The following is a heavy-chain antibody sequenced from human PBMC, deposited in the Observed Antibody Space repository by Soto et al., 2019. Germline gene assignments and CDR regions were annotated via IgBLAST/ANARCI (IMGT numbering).Heavy chain of an antibody. D-gene: IGHD1-26*01. V-gene: IGHV4-61*08. CDR3: ARYSGRYSYNWFDP. CDR1: GGSFSSGDYY. Sequence: SETLSLTCTVSGGSFSSGDYYWSWIRQPPGKGLEWIGYIYYSGTTNYNPSLKSRVTISVDTSKNQFSLKLSSVTAADTAVYYCARYSGRYSYNWFDPWGQGTLVTVSS. J-gene: IGHJ5*02. CDR2: IYYSGTT.